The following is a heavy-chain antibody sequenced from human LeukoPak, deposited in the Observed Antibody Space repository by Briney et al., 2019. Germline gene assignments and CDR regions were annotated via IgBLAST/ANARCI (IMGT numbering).Heavy chain of an antibody. J-gene: IGHJ4*02. V-gene: IGHV4-34*01. CDR2: INHSGST. CDR1: GGSFSGYY. D-gene: IGHD3-22*01. CDR3: ARRARDRYYYDSSGPFDY. Sequence: SETLSLTCAVYGGSFSGYYWSWIRQPPGKGLEWIGEINHSGSTNYNPSLKSRVTISVDMSKNQFSLKLSSVTAADTAVYYCARRARDRYYYDSSGPFDYWGQGTLVTVSS.